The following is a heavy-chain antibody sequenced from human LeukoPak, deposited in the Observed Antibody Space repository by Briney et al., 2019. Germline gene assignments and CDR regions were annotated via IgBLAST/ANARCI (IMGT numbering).Heavy chain of an antibody. CDR2: IYYSGNS. CDR3: ARGVVPAAGGYNWFDP. Sequence: PSETLSLTCIVSGASISSGGYFWSWIRHQPGEGLEWIGYIYYSGNSYLNPSLESRLTMSVDTSKNQFSLKLSSVTAADTAVYFCARGVVPAAGGYNWFDPWGRGTLVIVSS. V-gene: IGHV4-31*03. J-gene: IGHJ5*02. CDR1: GASISSGGYF. D-gene: IGHD2-2*01.